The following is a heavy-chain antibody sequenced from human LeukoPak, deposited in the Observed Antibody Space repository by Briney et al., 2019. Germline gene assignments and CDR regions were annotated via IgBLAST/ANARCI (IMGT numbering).Heavy chain of an antibody. CDR2: IKQDGSEK. CDR1: GFTFSTYW. V-gene: IGHV3-7*01. D-gene: IGHD5-18*01. CDR3: ARDPVDTA. Sequence: AGGSLRLSCVASGFTFSTYWMTWVRQAPGEGLEWVANIKQDGSEKNYVDSVKGRFTISRDNVKNSLYLQMNSLRAEDTAVYYCARDPVDTAWGQGTLVTVSS. J-gene: IGHJ4*02.